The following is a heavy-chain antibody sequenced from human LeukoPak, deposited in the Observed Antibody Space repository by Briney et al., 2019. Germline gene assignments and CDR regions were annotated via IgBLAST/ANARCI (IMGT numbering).Heavy chain of an antibody. CDR2: ISGSGGST. J-gene: IGHJ4*02. CDR3: AKEGYSSGWFFDY. D-gene: IGHD6-19*01. V-gene: IGHV3-23*01. Sequence: GGSLRLSCAASGFTFSSYAMSWVRQAPGKGLEWVSSISGSGGSTFYADSVKGRFTISRDNSKSTLYLQMNTLRAEDTAVYYCAKEGYSSGWFFDYWGQGTLVTVSS. CDR1: GFTFSSYA.